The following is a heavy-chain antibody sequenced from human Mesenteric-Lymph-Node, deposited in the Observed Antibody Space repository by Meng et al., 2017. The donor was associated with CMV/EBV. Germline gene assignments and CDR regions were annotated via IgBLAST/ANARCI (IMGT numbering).Heavy chain of an antibody. CDR1: GLTLRSYW. D-gene: IGHD2-2*01. J-gene: IGHJ6*02. CDR2: IDVDGSSS. CDR3: ARVQLPPAMDFYYDYGMDV. Sequence: GESLKISCAASGLTLRSYWMHWVRQVPGKGLVWVSRIDVDGSSSTYADSVKGRFTISRDNAENTLYLQMNSLRAEDTAVYFCARVQLPPAMDFYYDYGMDVWGQGTTVTVSS. V-gene: IGHV3-74*01.